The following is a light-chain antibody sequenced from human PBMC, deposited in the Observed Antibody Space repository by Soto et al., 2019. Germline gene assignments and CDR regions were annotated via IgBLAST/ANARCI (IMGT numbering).Light chain of an antibody. Sequence: EILMTQSPATLSVSPGERATLSCRASQSISSNLAWYQQKPGQAPRLLMYDASSRATGIPDRFSGSGSGTDFTLTISSLQSEDFAVYYCQQYSNWPSWTFGQGTKVDIK. J-gene: IGKJ1*01. CDR3: QQYSNWPSWT. CDR1: QSISSN. V-gene: IGKV3D-15*01. CDR2: DAS.